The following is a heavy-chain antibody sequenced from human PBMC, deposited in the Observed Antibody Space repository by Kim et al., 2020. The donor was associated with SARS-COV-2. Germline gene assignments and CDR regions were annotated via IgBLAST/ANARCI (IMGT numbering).Heavy chain of an antibody. CDR3: ARRMGSYSSGWYVRAPFDY. CDR2: IYYSGST. V-gene: IGHV4-39*07. CDR1: GGSISSSSYY. D-gene: IGHD6-19*01. J-gene: IGHJ4*02. Sequence: SETLSLTCTVSGGSISSSSYYWGWIRQPPGKGLEWIGSIYYSGSTYYNPSLKSRVTISVDTSKNQFSLKLSSVTAADTAVYYCARRMGSYSSGWYVRAPFDYWGQGTLVTVSS.